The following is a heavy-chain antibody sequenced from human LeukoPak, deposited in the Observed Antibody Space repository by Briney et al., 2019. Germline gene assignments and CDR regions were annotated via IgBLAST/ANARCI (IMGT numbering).Heavy chain of an antibody. D-gene: IGHD5-18*01. CDR3: AREVAAAVVTHFDF. CDR1: GFTFTSHW. J-gene: IGHJ4*02. Sequence: GGSLRLACAASGFTFTSHWMSWVRQAQGKGLEWVANIKQDGREKYYVESLKGRFIISRDTATKSLYLQMNSLRGEDTAIYYCAREVAAAVVTHFDFWGQGTLVTVSS. CDR2: IKQDGREK. V-gene: IGHV3-7*04.